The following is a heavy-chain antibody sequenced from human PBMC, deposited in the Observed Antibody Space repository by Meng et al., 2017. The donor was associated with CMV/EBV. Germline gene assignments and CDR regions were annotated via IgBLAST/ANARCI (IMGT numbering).Heavy chain of an antibody. CDR3: ARDLYDFWSGLIAWWFDP. CDR2: ISYDGSNK. CDR1: FTLSSYA. D-gene: IGHD3-3*01. J-gene: IGHJ5*02. Sequence: FTLSSYAMHWVSQAAGKGLEWVAVISYDGSNKYYADSVKGRFTISRDNSKNTLYLQMNSLRAEDTAVYYCARDLYDFWSGLIAWWFDPWGQGTLVTVSS. V-gene: IGHV3-30-3*01.